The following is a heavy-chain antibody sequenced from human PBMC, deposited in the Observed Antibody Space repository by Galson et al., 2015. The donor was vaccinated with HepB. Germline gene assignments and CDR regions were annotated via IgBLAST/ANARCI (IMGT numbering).Heavy chain of an antibody. CDR1: GFTFSSFA. Sequence: SLRLSCAASGFTFSSFAMHWVRQAPGKGLEWVAVISYDGSNKYYADSVKGRFTVSRDNSKNTLYVQMNSLRPEDTAVYYCAKPMGAFYTAAVDYWGQGTLVTVSS. J-gene: IGHJ4*02. CDR3: AKPMGAFYTAAVDY. V-gene: IGHV3-30*18. CDR2: ISYDGSNK. D-gene: IGHD3-3*01.